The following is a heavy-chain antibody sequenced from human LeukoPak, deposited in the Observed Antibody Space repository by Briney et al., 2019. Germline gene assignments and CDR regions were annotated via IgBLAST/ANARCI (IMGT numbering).Heavy chain of an antibody. V-gene: IGHV3-30*02. CDR1: GFTFSTSG. J-gene: IGHJ6*03. CDR3: ATSTGSPDHYYSYYMEV. Sequence: GGSLRLSCAAFGFTFSTSGMQWVRQAPGKGLEWVAFVRYDASNKYYADSVKGRFSISRDNSKNTLYLQMNSLRAEDTAVYYCATSTGSPDHYYSYYMEVWGKGPRSPSP. CDR2: VRYDASNK. D-gene: IGHD3-10*01.